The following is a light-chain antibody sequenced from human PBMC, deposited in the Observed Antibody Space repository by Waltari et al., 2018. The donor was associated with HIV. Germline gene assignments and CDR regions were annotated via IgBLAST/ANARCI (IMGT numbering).Light chain of an antibody. CDR3: QQYNNWPRT. CDR2: GAS. J-gene: IGKJ2*01. Sequence: EIVVTQSPVTRSVSPGERATLSCRASQSVSSNLDWYQQKPGQAPRLLIYGASTRAPGIPARFSGSGSGTEFTLTISSLQSEDFAVYYCQQYNNWPRTFGQGTKLEIK. V-gene: IGKV3-15*01. CDR1: QSVSSN.